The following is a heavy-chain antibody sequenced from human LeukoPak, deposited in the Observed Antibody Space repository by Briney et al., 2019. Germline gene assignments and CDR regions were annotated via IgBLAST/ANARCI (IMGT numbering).Heavy chain of an antibody. CDR2: ISSSGSTI. D-gene: IGHD6-13*01. CDR1: GFTFSSYE. Sequence: GGSLRLSCAASGFTFSSYEMNWVRQAPGKGLKWVSYISSSGSTIYYADSVKGRFTISRDNAKNSLYLQMNSLRAEDTAVYYCARDPRSSSWYYWGQGTLVTVSS. V-gene: IGHV3-48*03. J-gene: IGHJ4*02. CDR3: ARDPRSSSWYY.